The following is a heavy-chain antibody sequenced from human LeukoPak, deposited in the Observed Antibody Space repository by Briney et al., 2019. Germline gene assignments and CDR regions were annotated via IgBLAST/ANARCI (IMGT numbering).Heavy chain of an antibody. CDR2: ISSSSSYI. D-gene: IGHD1-26*01. V-gene: IGHV3-21*01. CDR1: GFTFSSYS. J-gene: IGHJ4*02. Sequence: GGSLTLSCAASGFTFSSYSMNWVRQAPGKGLEWVSSISSSSSYIYYADSVKGRFTISRDNAKNSLYLQMNSLRAEDTAVYYCARDDSGSHCLGYWGQGTLVSVFS. CDR3: ARDDSGSHCLGY.